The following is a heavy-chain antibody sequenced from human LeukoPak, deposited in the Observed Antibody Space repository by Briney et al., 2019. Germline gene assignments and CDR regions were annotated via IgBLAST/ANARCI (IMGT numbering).Heavy chain of an antibody. CDR1: GGSISSYY. J-gene: IGHJ4*01. Sequence: SETLSLTCTVSGGSISSYYWSWIRQPPGKGLEWIGYIYYSGSTSYNPSLKSRVTISVDTSKNQFSLKLSSVTAADAAVYYCARTFGVATPFDYWGHGTLVTVSS. CDR3: ARTFGVATPFDY. CDR2: IYYSGST. D-gene: IGHD3-3*01. V-gene: IGHV4-59*08.